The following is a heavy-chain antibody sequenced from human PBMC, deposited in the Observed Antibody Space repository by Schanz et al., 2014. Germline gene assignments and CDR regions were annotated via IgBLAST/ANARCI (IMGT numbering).Heavy chain of an antibody. J-gene: IGHJ6*02. Sequence: QVQLVQSGAEVKKPGSSVKVSCKASRSTFSSYTISWVRQARGQGLEWVGWISPYNGNTNYAPKVQGRVTVTTDTSTSTVYMELRSLTSDDTAVYFCARDLTVDTGYVVHYYYYGMDVWGQGTTVTVSS. CDR1: RSTFSSYT. D-gene: IGHD5-12*01. V-gene: IGHV1-18*01. CDR3: ARDLTVDTGYVVHYYYYGMDV. CDR2: ISPYNGNT.